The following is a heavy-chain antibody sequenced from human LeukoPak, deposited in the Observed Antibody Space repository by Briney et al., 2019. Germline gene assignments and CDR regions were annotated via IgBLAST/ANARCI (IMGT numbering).Heavy chain of an antibody. V-gene: IGHV3-48*03. CDR3: ARGRVAVAY. CDR2: ISSSGTTI. CDR1: GFNFNYYW. Sequence: PGGSLRLSCAASGFNFNYYWMAWVRQTPGKGLEWVSYISSSGTTIYYADSVKGRFTISRDNAKNSLYLQMDSLRAEDTAVYYCARGRVAVAYWGQGTLVTVSS. D-gene: IGHD6-19*01. J-gene: IGHJ4*02.